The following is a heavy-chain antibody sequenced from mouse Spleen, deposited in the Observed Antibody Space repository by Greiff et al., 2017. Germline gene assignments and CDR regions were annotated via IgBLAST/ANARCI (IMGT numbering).Heavy chain of an antibody. Sequence: DVMLVESGGGLVKPGGSLKLSCAASGFTFSSYAMSWVRQTPEKRLEWVATISSGGSYTYYPDSVKGRFTISRDNAKNTLYLQMSSLRSEDTAMYYCASLSTMITTKAWFAYWGQGTLVTVSA. J-gene: IGHJ3*01. CDR2: ISSGGSYT. CDR3: ASLSTMITTKAWFAY. CDR1: GFTFSSYA. D-gene: IGHD2-4*01. V-gene: IGHV5-9-1*01.